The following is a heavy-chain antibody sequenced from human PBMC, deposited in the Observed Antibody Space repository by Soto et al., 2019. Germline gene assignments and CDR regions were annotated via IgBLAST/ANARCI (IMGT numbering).Heavy chain of an antibody. J-gene: IGHJ6*02. CDR1: GGTFSSYA. Sequence: SVKVSCKASGGTFSSYAISWVRQAPGQGLEWMGGIIPIFGTANYAQKFQGRVTITADESTSTAYMELSSLRSEDTAVYYCARDIIVATINYYYYGMDVWGQGTTVTVSS. V-gene: IGHV1-69*13. CDR3: ARDIIVATINYYYYGMDV. CDR2: IIPIFGTA. D-gene: IGHD5-12*01.